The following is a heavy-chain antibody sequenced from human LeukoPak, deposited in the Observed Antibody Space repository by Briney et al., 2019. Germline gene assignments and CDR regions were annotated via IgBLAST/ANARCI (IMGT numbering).Heavy chain of an antibody. J-gene: IGHJ4*02. V-gene: IGHV3-9*01. Sequence: PGGSLRLSCAASGFTFDDYAMHWVRQAPGKGLEWVSGISWNSGSIGYADSVKGRFTISRDNSKNTLYLQMNSLRAEDTAVYYCAKGGGSLWFGEFDYWGQGTLVTVSS. D-gene: IGHD3-10*01. CDR3: AKGGGSLWFGEFDY. CDR2: ISWNSGSI. CDR1: GFTFDDYA.